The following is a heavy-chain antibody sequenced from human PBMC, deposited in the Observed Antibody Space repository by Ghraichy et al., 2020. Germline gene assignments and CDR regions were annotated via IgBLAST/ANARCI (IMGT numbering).Heavy chain of an antibody. CDR2: IKEDGTET. V-gene: IGHV3-7*01. CDR1: GLKGKRYW. J-gene: IGHJ4*02. D-gene: IGHD4-17*01. Sequence: AASGLKGKRYWMRGVRQTPGKRLEWMASIKEDGTETHYVDFVKGRFTISRDNAKNSLFLQMNSLRAEDTALYYCVKHGYYAYDYWGQGTLVTVSS. CDR3: VKHGYYAYDY.